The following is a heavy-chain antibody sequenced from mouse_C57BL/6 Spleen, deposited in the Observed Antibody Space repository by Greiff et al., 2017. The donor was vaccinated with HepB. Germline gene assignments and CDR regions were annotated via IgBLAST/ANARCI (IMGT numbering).Heavy chain of an antibody. Sequence: EVMLVESGGGLVKPGGSLKLSCAASGFTFSSYAMSWVRQTPEKRLEWVATISDGGSYTYYPDNVKGRFTISRDNAKNNLYLQMSHLKSEDTAMYYCAREGTTVFDYWGQGTTLTVSS. CDR3: AREGTTVFDY. CDR2: ISDGGSYT. D-gene: IGHD1-1*01. J-gene: IGHJ2*01. V-gene: IGHV5-4*01. CDR1: GFTFSSYA.